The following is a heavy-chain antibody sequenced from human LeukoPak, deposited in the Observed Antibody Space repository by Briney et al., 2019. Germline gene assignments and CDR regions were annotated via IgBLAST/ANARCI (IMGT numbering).Heavy chain of an antibody. D-gene: IGHD1-26*01. CDR1: GFTFSSYG. CDR3: ATQVVGALDY. J-gene: IGHJ4*02. CDR2: ISYDGSNK. Sequence: PGGSLRLSCAASGFTFSSYGMHWVRQAPGRGLEWVAVISYDGSNKYYAGSVKGRFTISRDNSKNTLYLQMNSLRAEDTAVYYCATQVVGALDYWGQGTLVTVSS. V-gene: IGHV3-30*03.